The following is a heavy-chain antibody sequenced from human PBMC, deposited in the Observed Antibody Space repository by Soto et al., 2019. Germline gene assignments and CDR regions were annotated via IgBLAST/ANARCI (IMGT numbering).Heavy chain of an antibody. J-gene: IGHJ6*02. D-gene: IGHD5-18*01. CDR3: AKETVETTYSYYGLDV. CDR1: GFSFDSFN. V-gene: IGHV3-30*18. Sequence: LVESGGGVVQPGRSLTLSCAASGFSFDSFNIHWVRQAPGKGLEWVTTVSFDSKNKYYVDSVEGRFTISRDNSKNVVYLQMYNSRHEDTGVYYCAKETVETTYSYYGLDVWGPGTTVTVSS. CDR2: VSFDSKNK.